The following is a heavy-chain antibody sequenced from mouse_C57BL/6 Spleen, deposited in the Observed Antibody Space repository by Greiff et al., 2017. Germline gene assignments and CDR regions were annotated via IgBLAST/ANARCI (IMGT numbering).Heavy chain of an antibody. V-gene: IGHV14-1*01. CDR3: TTRDDLWYFDV. J-gene: IGHJ1*03. D-gene: IGHD2-3*01. CDR1: GFNIKDYY. Sequence: VQLKESGAELVRPGASVKLSCTASGFNIKDYYMHWVKQRPEQGLEWIGRIDPEDGDTESAPKFQGKATMTADTSSNPAYLQLSSLTAEDTAVYSYTTRDDLWYFDVWGTGTTVTVSS. CDR2: IDPEDGDT.